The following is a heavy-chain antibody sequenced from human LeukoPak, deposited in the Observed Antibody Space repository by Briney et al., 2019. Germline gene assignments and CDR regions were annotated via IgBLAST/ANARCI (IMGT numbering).Heavy chain of an antibody. Sequence: SETLSLTCAVYGGSFSGYYWSWIRQPPGKGLEWIGEINHSGSTNYNPSLKSRVTISVDTSKNKFSLKLSSVTAADTAVYYCARGGGYYYGSGSYYKRNWFDPWGQGTLVTASS. CDR1: GGSFSGYY. CDR2: INHSGST. D-gene: IGHD3-10*01. J-gene: IGHJ5*02. CDR3: ARGGGYYYGSGSYYKRNWFDP. V-gene: IGHV4-34*01.